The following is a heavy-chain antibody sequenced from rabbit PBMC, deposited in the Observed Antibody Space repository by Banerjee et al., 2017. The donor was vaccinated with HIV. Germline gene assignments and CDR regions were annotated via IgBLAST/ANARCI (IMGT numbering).Heavy chain of an antibody. Sequence: QSLEESGGDLVKPGASLTLTCTASGFSFSNKYVMCWVRQAPGKGLEWIACINTSSGNTVYASWAKGRFTISSTSSTTVTLQMTSLTAADSATYFCARDRDWTLDGWGPGTLVTV. CDR2: INTSSGNT. CDR1: GFSFSNKYV. J-gene: IGHJ4*01. V-gene: IGHV1S40*01. D-gene: IGHD4-2*01. CDR3: ARDRDWTLDG.